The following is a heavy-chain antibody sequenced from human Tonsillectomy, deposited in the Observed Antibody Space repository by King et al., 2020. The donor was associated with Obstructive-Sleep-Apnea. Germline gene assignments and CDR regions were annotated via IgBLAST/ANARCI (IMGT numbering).Heavy chain of an antibody. D-gene: IGHD6-13*01. Sequence: VQLQQSGPGLVKPSQTLSLTCAISGDSVSRNSAAWNWIRQSPSRGLEWLGRTYYRSKWYNDYAVSVKSRITINPDTSKNQFSLQLNSVTPEDTAVYYCARVSGPEASFSPGTLYYYYYGMDVWGQGTTVTVSS. V-gene: IGHV6-1*01. J-gene: IGHJ6*02. CDR2: TYYRSKWYN. CDR1: GDSVSRNSAA. CDR3: ARVSGPEASFSPGTLYYYYYGMDV.